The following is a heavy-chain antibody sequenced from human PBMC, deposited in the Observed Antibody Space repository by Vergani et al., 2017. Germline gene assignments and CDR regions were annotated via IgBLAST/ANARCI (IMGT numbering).Heavy chain of an antibody. CDR1: GYTFTSYY. V-gene: IGHV1-46*03. D-gene: IGHD3-22*01. CDR3: ARETAQKDDYDPDYYGMDV. Sequence: QVQLVQSGAEVKKPGASVKVSCKASGYTFTSYYMHWVRQAPGQGLEWMGIINPSGGSTSYEQKFQGRVTMTRDTSTSTVYMELSSLRSEDTAVYYCARETAQKDDYDPDYYGMDVWGQGTTVTVSS. J-gene: IGHJ6*02. CDR2: INPSGGST.